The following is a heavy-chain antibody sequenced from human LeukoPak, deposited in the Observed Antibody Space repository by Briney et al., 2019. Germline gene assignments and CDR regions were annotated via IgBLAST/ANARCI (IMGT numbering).Heavy chain of an antibody. V-gene: IGHV4-59*01. J-gene: IGHJ4*02. D-gene: IGHD3-22*01. Sequence: SETLSLTCTVSGGSISSYYWSWIRQPPGKGLEWIGYTYYSGSTNYNPSLKSRVTISVDTSKNQFSLNLSSVTAADTAVYYCARGYYYDSSGYYYWGQGTLVTVSS. CDR1: GGSISSYY. CDR2: TYYSGST. CDR3: ARGYYYDSSGYYY.